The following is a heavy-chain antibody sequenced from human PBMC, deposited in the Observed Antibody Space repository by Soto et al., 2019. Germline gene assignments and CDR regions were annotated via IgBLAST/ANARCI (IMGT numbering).Heavy chain of an antibody. CDR2: IYYSGST. Sequence: SETLSLTCTVSGGSISSYYWSWIRQPPGKGLEWIGYIYYSGSTNYNPSLKSRVTISVDTSKNQFSLKLSSVTAADTAVYYCARDSGIVFRYYYYMDGWGKGTTVTVSS. CDR3: ARDSGIVFRYYYYMDG. J-gene: IGHJ6*03. CDR1: GGSISSYY. V-gene: IGHV4-59*01. D-gene: IGHD2-21*01.